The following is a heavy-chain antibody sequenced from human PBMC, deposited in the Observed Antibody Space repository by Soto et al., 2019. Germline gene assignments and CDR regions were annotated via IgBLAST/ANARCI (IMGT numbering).Heavy chain of an antibody. Sequence: GASVKVSCKASGYTFTSYYMHWVRQAPGQGLEWMGIINPSGGSTSYAQKFQGIVTMTRDTSTSTVYMELSRLRSEDTAVYYCARDLVGYCSSTSCRPRFDYYGMDVWGQGTTVTVSS. V-gene: IGHV1-46*01. D-gene: IGHD2-2*01. CDR1: GYTFTSYY. J-gene: IGHJ6*02. CDR3: ARDLVGYCSSTSCRPRFDYYGMDV. CDR2: INPSGGST.